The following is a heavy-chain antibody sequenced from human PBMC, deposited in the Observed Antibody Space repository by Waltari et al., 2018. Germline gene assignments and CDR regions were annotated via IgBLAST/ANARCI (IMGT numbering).Heavy chain of an antibody. J-gene: IGHJ3*01. CDR2: FSDNGGRT. CDR3: AIGNYYGSESRYAFDL. D-gene: IGHD3-10*01. Sequence: EEQLLESGGGLVQPGGSLRISCGASESPFDNYAISWVRQAPGKGLQWVSTFSDNGGRTYSADSAKGRFTISRDNSKKTLYLQMNSLRVDDTAVYYCAIGNYYGSESRYAFDLWGQGTMVTVSS. CDR1: ESPFDNYA. V-gene: IGHV3-23*01.